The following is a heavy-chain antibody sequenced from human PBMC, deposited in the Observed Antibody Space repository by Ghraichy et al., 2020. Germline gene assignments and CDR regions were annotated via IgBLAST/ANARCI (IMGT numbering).Heavy chain of an antibody. J-gene: IGHJ5*02. Sequence: SGPTLVKPTQTLTLTCTFSGFSLSTSGVGVGWIRQPPGKALEWLALIYWNDDKRYSPSLKSRLTITKDTSKNQVVLTMTNMDPVDTATYYCAHALNRYDFWSGPFWFDPWGQGTLVTVSS. CDR2: IYWNDDK. CDR3: AHALNRYDFWSGPFWFDP. V-gene: IGHV2-5*01. CDR1: GFSLSTSGVG. D-gene: IGHD3-3*01.